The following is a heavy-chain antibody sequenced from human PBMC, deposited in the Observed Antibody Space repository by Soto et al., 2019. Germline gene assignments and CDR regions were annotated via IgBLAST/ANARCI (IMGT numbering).Heavy chain of an antibody. J-gene: IGHJ4*02. CDR1: GFTFSSYG. D-gene: IGHD2-15*01. V-gene: IGHV3-33*01. CDR3: ARDGYCSGGSCYSVPVFDY. Sequence: QTGGSLRLSCAASGFTFSSYGMHWVRQAPGKGLEWVAVIWYDGSNKYYADSVKGRFTISRDNSKNTLYLQMNSLRAEDTAVYYYARDGYCSGGSCYSVPVFDYWGQGTLVTVS. CDR2: IWYDGSNK.